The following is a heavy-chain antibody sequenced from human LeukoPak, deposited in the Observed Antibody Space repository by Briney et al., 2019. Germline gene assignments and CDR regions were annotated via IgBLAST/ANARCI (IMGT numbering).Heavy chain of an antibody. D-gene: IGHD4-17*01. CDR3: ARDSDYGDYFDH. J-gene: IGHJ4*02. CDR2: ISSSRTYI. Sequence: GGSLRLSCAASDFTFSAYTMNWIRLAPGKGLEWVSSISSSRTYIYYADSVKGRFTISRDNAKNSLYLQMNSLRAEDTALYFCARDSDYGDYFDHWGQGTLVTLSS. CDR1: DFTFSAYT. V-gene: IGHV3-21*06.